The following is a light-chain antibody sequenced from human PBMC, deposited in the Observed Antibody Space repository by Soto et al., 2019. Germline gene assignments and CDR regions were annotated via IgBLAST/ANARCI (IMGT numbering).Light chain of an antibody. V-gene: IGLV2-14*01. Sequence: QSVLAQPASVSGSPGQSITISCVGTSGDIGDYNYVSWYQQHPGKVPKVIIYDDSNRPSGVSYSFSGTKSGNTASLTVSGLQAEDEADYYCCSYTRSGTLIFGTGTKVTVL. CDR1: SGDIGDYNY. J-gene: IGLJ1*01. CDR2: DDS. CDR3: CSYTRSGTLI.